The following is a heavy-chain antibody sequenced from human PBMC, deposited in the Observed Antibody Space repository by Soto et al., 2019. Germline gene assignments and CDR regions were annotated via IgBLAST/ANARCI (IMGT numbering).Heavy chain of an antibody. CDR3: AXDQAHYYYYMDV. CDR1: GFTFSSYS. CDR2: ISSSSSTI. Sequence: EVQLVESGGGLVQPGGSLRLSCAASGFTFSSYSMNWVRQAPGKGLEWVSYISSSSSTIYYADSVKGRFTISRDNAKNSXYLQMNSLRAXDTAVYXCAXDQAHYYYYMDVWGKGTTVTVSS. V-gene: IGHV3-48*01. J-gene: IGHJ6*03.